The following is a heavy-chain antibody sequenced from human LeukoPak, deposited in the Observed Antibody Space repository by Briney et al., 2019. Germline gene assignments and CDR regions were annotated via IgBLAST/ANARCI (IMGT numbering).Heavy chain of an antibody. CDR2: ISGYNGHT. V-gene: IGHV1-18*01. CDR1: GYTFTSYG. J-gene: IGHJ5*02. D-gene: IGHD3-22*01. Sequence: ASVKVSCKASGYTFTSYGISWVRQAPGQGLEWMGWISGYNGHTRCAQKVQGRVTMTTDTSTSTAYMELGSLRSDDTAVYYCARDGRHRYYYDSRGYYGSWFDPWGQGTLVTVSS. CDR3: ARDGRHRYYYDSRGYYGSWFDP.